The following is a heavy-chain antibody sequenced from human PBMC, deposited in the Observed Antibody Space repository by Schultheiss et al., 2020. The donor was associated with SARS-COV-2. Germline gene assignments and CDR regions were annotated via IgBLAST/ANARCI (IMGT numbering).Heavy chain of an antibody. V-gene: IGHV3-30*03. CDR3: ARDLSGREDY. D-gene: IGHD3-10*01. CDR2: ISNDGSNT. J-gene: IGHJ4*02. Sequence: GESLKISCVASGFIFSDYAMHWVRQSPGKGLEWVATISNDGSNTYFADSVRGRFTISRDNSKNTQHLQMNSLRAEDTAVYYCARDLSGREDYWGQGTLVTVSS. CDR1: GFIFSDYA.